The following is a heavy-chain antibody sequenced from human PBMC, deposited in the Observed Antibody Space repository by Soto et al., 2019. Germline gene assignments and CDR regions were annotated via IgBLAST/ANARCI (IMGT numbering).Heavy chain of an antibody. CDR2: ISSGSTTI. J-gene: IGHJ6*03. CDR3: AREPYCSGGSCYSFSREYYYYMDV. V-gene: IGHV3-48*01. Sequence: EVQLVESGGDLVQPGGSLRLSCAASGFTFSTYSMNWVRLAPGKGLEWISYISSGSTTIYYADSVRGRFTISRDNAKNSLYLHMNSLRAEDTAVYYCAREPYCSGGSCYSFSREYYYYMDVWGKGTPVTVSS. D-gene: IGHD2-15*01. CDR1: GFTFSTYS.